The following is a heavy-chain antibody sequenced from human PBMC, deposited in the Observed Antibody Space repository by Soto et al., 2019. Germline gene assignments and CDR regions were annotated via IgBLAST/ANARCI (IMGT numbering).Heavy chain of an antibody. D-gene: IGHD2-2*01. CDR3: ARPQIPDANYYGLDV. J-gene: IGHJ6*02. CDR1: GYTFTGYF. CDR2: INPNSGAT. V-gene: IGHV1-2*04. Sequence: ASVKVSCKASGYTFTGYFMHWVRQAPGQGLEWMGWINPNSGATNYAQKFQDWVTMTRDTSISTVYMEVSRLRSDDTAVYYCARPQIPDANYYGLDVWGQGTTVTVS.